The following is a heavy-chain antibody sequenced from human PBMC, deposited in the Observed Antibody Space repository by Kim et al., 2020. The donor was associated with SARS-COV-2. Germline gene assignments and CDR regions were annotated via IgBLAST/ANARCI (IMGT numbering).Heavy chain of an antibody. J-gene: IGHJ4*02. CDR2: ISGSGGST. V-gene: IGHV3-23*01. CDR1: GFTFSSYA. D-gene: IGHD2-2*01. Sequence: GGSLRLSCAASGFTFSSYAMSWVRQAPGKGLEWVSAISGSGGSTYYADSVKGRFTISRDNSKNTLYLQMNSLRAEDTAVYYCAKDKSFKEDCCSTSCGFDYWGQGTLVTVSS. CDR3: AKDKSFKEDCCSTSCGFDY.